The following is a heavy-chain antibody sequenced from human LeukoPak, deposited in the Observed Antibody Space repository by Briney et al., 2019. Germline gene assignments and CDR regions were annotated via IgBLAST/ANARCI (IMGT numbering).Heavy chain of an antibody. CDR2: ISYDGSNK. D-gene: IGHD7-27*01. CDR3: AKDLLGMAGYFDY. CDR1: GFTFSSYA. J-gene: IGHJ4*02. Sequence: PGGSLRLSCAASGFTFSSYAMHWVRQAPGKGLEWVAVISYDGSNKYYADSVKGRFTISRDNSKNTLYLQMNSLRAEDTAVYYCAKDLLGMAGYFDYWGQGTLVTVSS. V-gene: IGHV3-30*04.